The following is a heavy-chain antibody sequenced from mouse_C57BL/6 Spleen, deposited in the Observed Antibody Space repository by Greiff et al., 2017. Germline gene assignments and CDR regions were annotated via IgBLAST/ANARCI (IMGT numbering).Heavy chain of an antibody. V-gene: IGHV1-18*01. CDR2: INPNNGGT. J-gene: IGHJ1*03. Sequence: EVQLQQSGPELVKPGASVKIPCKASGYTFTDYNMDWVKQSHGNSLEWIGDINPNNGGTIYNQKFKGKATLTVDKSSSTAYMELRSLTSEDTAVYYCARGGIYYDDREGSRYFDVWGTGTTVTVSS. CDR1: GYTFTDYN. D-gene: IGHD2-13*01. CDR3: ARGGIYYDDREGSRYFDV.